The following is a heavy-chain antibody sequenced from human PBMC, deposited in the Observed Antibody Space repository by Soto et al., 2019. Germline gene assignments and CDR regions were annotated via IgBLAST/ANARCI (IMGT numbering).Heavy chain of an antibody. CDR3: DRQRTTVVTQAYFDH. D-gene: IGHD2-21*02. CDR2: IYYSGRT. Sequence: ESLSATCLVSGGSISSSSYYWGWIRQPPGKGLEWIGSIYYSGRTYYNPSFKSRVTISIDTSKNQFSLKLSSVTATDTAVYYCDRQRTTVVTQAYFDHWGQGALVTVYS. CDR1: GGSISSSSYY. J-gene: IGHJ4*02. V-gene: IGHV4-39*01.